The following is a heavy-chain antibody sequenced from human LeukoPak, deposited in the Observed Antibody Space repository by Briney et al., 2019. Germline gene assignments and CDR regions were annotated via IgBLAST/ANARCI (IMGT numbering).Heavy chain of an antibody. CDR3: AGESVRGPFYFDY. CDR1: GGSISSGSYY. V-gene: IGHV4-61*02. J-gene: IGHJ4*02. D-gene: IGHD3-10*01. CDR2: IYTSGST. Sequence: SETLSLTCTVSGGSISSGSYYWSWIRQPAGKGLERIGRIYTSGSTNYNPSLKSRVTISVDTSKNQFSLKLSSVTAADTAVYYCAGESVRGPFYFDYWGQGTLVTVSS.